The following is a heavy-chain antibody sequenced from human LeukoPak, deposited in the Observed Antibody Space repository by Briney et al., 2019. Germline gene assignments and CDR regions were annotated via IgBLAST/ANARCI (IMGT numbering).Heavy chain of an antibody. Sequence: KPSETRSLTCAVYGGSFSGYYWSWIRQPPGKGLEWIGEINHSGSTNYNPSLKSRVTISVDTSKNQFSLKLSSVTAADTAVYYCARTSIAARRANAFDIWGQGTMVTVSS. CDR3: ARTSIAARRANAFDI. J-gene: IGHJ3*02. V-gene: IGHV4-34*01. CDR1: GGSFSGYY. D-gene: IGHD6-6*01. CDR2: INHSGST.